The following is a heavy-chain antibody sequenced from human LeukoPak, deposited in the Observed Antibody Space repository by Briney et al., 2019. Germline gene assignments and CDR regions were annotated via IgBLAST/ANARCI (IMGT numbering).Heavy chain of an antibody. Sequence: PGGSLRLSCAASGFTFSTYYMSWVRQAPGKGLEWVSSISSSSSYIYYADSVKGRFTISRDNAKNSLYLQVNSLRAEDTAVYYCARVYDSSAFDIWGQGTMVTVSS. D-gene: IGHD3-22*01. CDR2: ISSSSSYI. V-gene: IGHV3-21*01. CDR1: GFTFSTYY. J-gene: IGHJ3*02. CDR3: ARVYDSSAFDI.